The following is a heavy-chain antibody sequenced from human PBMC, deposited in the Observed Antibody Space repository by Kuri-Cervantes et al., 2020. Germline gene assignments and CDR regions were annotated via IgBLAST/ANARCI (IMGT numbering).Heavy chain of an antibody. CDR2: VSRYGDNT. CDR1: GFTFSTYA. Sequence: GESLKISCTVSGFTFSTYAMSWVRQAPGEGLEWVASVSRYGDNTSYADSVKGRFTISRDNSKNKNTLYLQMDNLRAEDSAIYYCAKSVFAIPLFDYWGLGTLVTVSS. J-gene: IGHJ4*02. D-gene: IGHD2-8*01. CDR3: AKSVFAIPLFDY. V-gene: IGHV3-23*01.